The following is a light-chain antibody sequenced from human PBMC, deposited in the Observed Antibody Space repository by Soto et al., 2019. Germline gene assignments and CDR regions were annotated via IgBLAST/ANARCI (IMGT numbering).Light chain of an antibody. CDR2: GAS. CDR1: QSVSSSY. Sequence: EIVLTQSPGTLSLSPGERATLSCRASQSVSSSYLAWYQQKPGQAPRLLIYGASSRATGIPDRFSGSGSGTDFTHTISRLEPEDFAVYYCQQYCSSPLFTFGPGTKVDIK. V-gene: IGKV3-20*01. J-gene: IGKJ3*01. CDR3: QQYCSSPLFT.